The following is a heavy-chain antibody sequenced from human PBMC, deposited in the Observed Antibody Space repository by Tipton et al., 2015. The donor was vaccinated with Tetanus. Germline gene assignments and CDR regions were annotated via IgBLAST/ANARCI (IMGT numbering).Heavy chain of an antibody. CDR3: ARDNRVTGNLWYFDY. J-gene: IGHJ4*01. Sequence: TLSLTCTVSGDSISSNNWWSWVRQTPEKGLEWIGDIFHLGYTNYNPSLRSRVTIAVDTSKNQFSLILISVTAADTAVYYCARDNRVTGNLWYFDYWGHGTLVTVSS. CDR2: IFHLGYT. V-gene: IGHV4-4*02. D-gene: IGHD2-21*02. CDR1: GDSISSNNW.